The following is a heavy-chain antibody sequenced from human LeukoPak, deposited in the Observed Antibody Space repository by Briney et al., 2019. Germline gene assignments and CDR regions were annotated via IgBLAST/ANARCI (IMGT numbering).Heavy chain of an antibody. CDR1: GFTFSSYS. CDR2: ISSSSSTI. V-gene: IGHV3-48*04. J-gene: IGHJ4*02. CDR3: ARKESRGVYFDWLWGAGQFDY. Sequence: GGSLRLSCAASGFTFSSYSMSWVRQAPGKGLEWVSYISSSSSTIYYADSVKGRFTISRDNAKNSLYLQMNSLRAEDTAVYYCARKESRGVYFDWLWGAGQFDYWGQGTLVTVSS. D-gene: IGHD3-9*01.